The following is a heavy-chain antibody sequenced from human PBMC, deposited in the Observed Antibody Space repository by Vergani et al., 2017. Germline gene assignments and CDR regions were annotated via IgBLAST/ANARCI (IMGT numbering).Heavy chain of an antibody. Sequence: QVQLVQSGAEVKRPGSSVKVSCKASGGTFSSYAISWVRQAPGQGLEWMGGIIPIFGTANYAQKFQGRVTITADESTSTAYMELSSLRSEDTAVYYCARPRLGHYGSGCFDYWGQGTLVTVSS. V-gene: IGHV1-69*01. J-gene: IGHJ4*02. CDR2: IIPIFGTA. D-gene: IGHD3-10*01. CDR3: ARPRLGHYGSGCFDY. CDR1: GGTFSSYA.